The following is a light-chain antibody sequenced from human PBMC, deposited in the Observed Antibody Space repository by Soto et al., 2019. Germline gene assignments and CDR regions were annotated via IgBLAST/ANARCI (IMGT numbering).Light chain of an antibody. CDR3: SSYTSRSLYV. V-gene: IGLV2-14*01. CDR2: DVS. CDR1: SSDVGAYNH. J-gene: IGLJ1*01. Sequence: QSALTQPASVSGSPGQWITISCTGTSSDVGAYNHVSWHQQHPGKDPKLMIYDVSNRPSGVSNRFSGSKSGNTASLTISGLQAEDEADYYCSSYTSRSLYVFGTGTKVTVL.